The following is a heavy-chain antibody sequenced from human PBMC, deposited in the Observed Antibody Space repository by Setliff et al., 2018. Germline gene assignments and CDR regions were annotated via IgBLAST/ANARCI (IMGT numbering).Heavy chain of an antibody. V-gene: IGHV4-39*07. D-gene: IGHD6-6*01. CDR2: IHYSGST. Sequence: SETLSLTCTVSGGSINSGSYFWAWIRQPPGKGLEWIGSIHYSGSTYYNPSLKSRVTISVDTSKNQFSLKLSSVTAADTAVYYCARGRNVAARLLDSWGRGARVTVSS. CDR1: GGSINSGSYF. CDR3: ARGRNVAARLLDS. J-gene: IGHJ4*02.